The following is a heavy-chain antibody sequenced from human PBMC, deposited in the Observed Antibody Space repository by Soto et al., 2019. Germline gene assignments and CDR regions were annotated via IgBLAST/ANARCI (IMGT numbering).Heavy chain of an antibody. D-gene: IGHD3-10*01. V-gene: IGHV2-5*02. J-gene: IGHJ2*01. CDR3: ARRSSSITSAPTRGYFDR. CDR2: IYWDDDK. Sequence: QITLKESGPTLVKPTQTLTLTCTFSGFSLSTSGVGVGWIRQPPGKALEWLALIYWDDDKRYNPSLKSRLTITKDTSKNQVLLTMTNMDPVDTATYNCARRSSSITSAPTRGYFDRWGRGTLVTVSS. CDR1: GFSLSTSGVG.